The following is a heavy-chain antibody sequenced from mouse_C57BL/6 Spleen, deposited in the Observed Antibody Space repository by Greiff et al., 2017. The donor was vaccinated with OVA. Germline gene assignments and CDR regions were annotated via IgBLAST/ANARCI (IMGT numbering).Heavy chain of an antibody. V-gene: IGHV1-52*01. CDR1: GYTFTSYW. CDR2: IDPSDSET. CDR3: ARAYGNSFDY. D-gene: IGHD1-1*01. Sequence: VKLQQPGAELVRPGSSVKLSCKASGYTFTSYWMHWVKQRPIQGLEWIGNIDPSDSETHYNQKFKDKATLTVDKSSSTAYMQLSSLTSEDSAVYYCARAYGNSFDYWGQGTTLTVSS. J-gene: IGHJ2*01.